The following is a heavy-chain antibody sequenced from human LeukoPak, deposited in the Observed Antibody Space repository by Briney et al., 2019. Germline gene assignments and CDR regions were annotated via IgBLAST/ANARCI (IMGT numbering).Heavy chain of an antibody. CDR2: ISSSGDYQ. CDR3: AKRKHEWFDAFHN. V-gene: IGHV3-21*01. CDR1: GFSLSYYS. Sequence: GGSLRLSCATSGFSLSYYSMTWVRQAPGRGVKWGSSISSSGDYQYCGDSLRGRFTISRDNTENSLYLHRHSLRAEDTDVYDCAKRKHEWFDAFHNWGQGTMVTVSS. D-gene: IGHD2-8*01. J-gene: IGHJ3*02.